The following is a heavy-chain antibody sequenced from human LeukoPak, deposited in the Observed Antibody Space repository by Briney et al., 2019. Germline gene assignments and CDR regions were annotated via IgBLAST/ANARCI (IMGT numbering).Heavy chain of an antibody. Sequence: KSSETLSLTCAVSGGSISSSNWWSWVRQPPGKGLEWMGVVDHSGSTNYNPSLKSRFTISVDNSKNQFSLKLSSVTAADTAVYYCAMITFGGVLPLDYWGQGTLVTVSS. D-gene: IGHD3-16*01. CDR2: VDHSGST. V-gene: IGHV4-4*02. CDR3: AMITFGGVLPLDY. J-gene: IGHJ4*02. CDR1: GGSISSSNW.